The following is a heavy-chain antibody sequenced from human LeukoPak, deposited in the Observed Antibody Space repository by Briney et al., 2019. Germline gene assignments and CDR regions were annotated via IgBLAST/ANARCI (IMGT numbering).Heavy chain of an antibody. D-gene: IGHD5-18*01. Sequence: PGGSLRLSCAASGFTFSSYAMHWVRQAPGKGLEWVAVISYDGSNKYYADSVKGRFTISRDNSKNTLYLQMNSLRAEDTAVYYCASGLPFDYWGQGTLVTVSS. V-gene: IGHV3-30*04. J-gene: IGHJ4*02. CDR2: ISYDGSNK. CDR1: GFTFSSYA. CDR3: ASGLPFDY.